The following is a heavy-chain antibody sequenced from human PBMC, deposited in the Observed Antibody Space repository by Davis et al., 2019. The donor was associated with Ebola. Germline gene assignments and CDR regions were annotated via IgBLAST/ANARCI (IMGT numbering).Heavy chain of an antibody. D-gene: IGHD4-17*01. Sequence: PGGSLSLSCAASGFTFSSYAMSWVRQAPGKGLEWVSAISGSGGSTYYADSVKGRFTISRDNSKNTLYLQMNSLRAEDTAVYYCAKDLMIHTVTKSLDAFDIWGQGTMVTVSS. CDR1: GFTFSSYA. CDR3: AKDLMIHTVTKSLDAFDI. J-gene: IGHJ3*02. V-gene: IGHV3-23*01. CDR2: ISGSGGST.